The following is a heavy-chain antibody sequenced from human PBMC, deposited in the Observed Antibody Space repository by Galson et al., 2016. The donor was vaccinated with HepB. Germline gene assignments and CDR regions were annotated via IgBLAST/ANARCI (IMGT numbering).Heavy chain of an antibody. D-gene: IGHD5-24*01. Sequence: SVKVSCKASGYTFTSYYIHWVRQAPGQGLEWMGKINPTGGSTTYVQRFQGRVTMTRDTSTRTLYMELSSLRSDDTAVYYCARVRRDGSTLPYYFDHWGQGSLVTVS. V-gene: IGHV1-46*01. J-gene: IGHJ4*02. CDR1: GYTFTSYY. CDR2: INPTGGST. CDR3: ARVRRDGSTLPYYFDH.